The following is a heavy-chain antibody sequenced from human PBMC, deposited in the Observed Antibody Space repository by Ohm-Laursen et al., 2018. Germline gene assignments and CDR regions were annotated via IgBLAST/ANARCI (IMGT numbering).Heavy chain of an antibody. J-gene: IGHJ3*02. D-gene: IGHD3-10*01. Sequence: SSVKVSCKASGGTFSSYAISWVRQAPGQGLEWMGGIIPIFGTANYAQKFQGRVTITADKSTSTAYMELSSLRSEDTAVYYCATLWFGDDAFDIWDQGTMVTVSS. V-gene: IGHV1-69*06. CDR3: ATLWFGDDAFDI. CDR1: GGTFSSYA. CDR2: IIPIFGTA.